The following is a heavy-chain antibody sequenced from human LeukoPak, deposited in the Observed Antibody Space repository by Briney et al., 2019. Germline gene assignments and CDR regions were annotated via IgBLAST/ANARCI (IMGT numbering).Heavy chain of an antibody. Sequence: PSETLSLTCTVSGGSISSSYYYWGWIRQPPGKGLEWIGSIYYSGSTYYNPSLKSRVTISVDTSKNQFSLKLSSVTAADTAVYYCAALRRDGYNFFDCWGQGTLVTVSS. J-gene: IGHJ4*02. D-gene: IGHD5-24*01. CDR3: AALRRDGYNFFDC. CDR2: IYYSGST. CDR1: GGSISSSYYY. V-gene: IGHV4-39*01.